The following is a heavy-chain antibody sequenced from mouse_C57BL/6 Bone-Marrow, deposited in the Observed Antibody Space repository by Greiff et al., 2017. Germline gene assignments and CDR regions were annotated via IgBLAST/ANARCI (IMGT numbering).Heavy chain of an antibody. J-gene: IGHJ3*01. CDR3: ARMGHYSNYGLSY. D-gene: IGHD2-5*01. CDR2: IHPNSGST. V-gene: IGHV1-64*01. Sequence: VQLQQPGAELVKPGASVKLSCKASGYTFTSYWMHWVKQRPGQGLEWIGMIHPNSGSTNYNETFKSKATMTVDKSSSTAYMQLSSLTSEDSAVYYCARMGHYSNYGLSYWGQGTLVTVSA. CDR1: GYTFTSYW.